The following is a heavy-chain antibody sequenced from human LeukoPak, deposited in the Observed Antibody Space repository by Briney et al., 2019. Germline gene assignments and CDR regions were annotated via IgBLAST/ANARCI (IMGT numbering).Heavy chain of an antibody. D-gene: IGHD3-22*01. CDR1: GFTFDDYG. CDR3: ARQVEKLTYYYDSSGNEPYYYYYMDV. Sequence: RPGGSLRLSCAASGFTFDDYGMSWVRQAPGKGLEWVSGINWNGGSTGYADSVKGRFTISRDNAKNSLYLQMNSLRAEDTALYCCARQVEKLTYYYDSSGNEPYYYYYMDVWGKGTTVTVSS. CDR2: INWNGGST. J-gene: IGHJ6*03. V-gene: IGHV3-20*04.